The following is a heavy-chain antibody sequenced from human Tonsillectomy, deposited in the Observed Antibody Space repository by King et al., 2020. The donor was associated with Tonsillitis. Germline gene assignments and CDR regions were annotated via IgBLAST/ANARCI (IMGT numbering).Heavy chain of an antibody. CDR3: ARDRGSWVLDIDY. Sequence: HGQLVQSGGGVVQPGRSLRLSCAASGFTFRNYAMHWVRQAPGKGLEWVAIVSYDGTNKFYADSVKGRFTISRDSSKNTLYLQMNSLRAEDTALYYCARDRGSWVLDIDYWGQGTLVTVSS. D-gene: IGHD1-26*01. CDR1: GFTFRNYA. J-gene: IGHJ4*02. CDR2: VSYDGTNK. V-gene: IGHV3-30*04.